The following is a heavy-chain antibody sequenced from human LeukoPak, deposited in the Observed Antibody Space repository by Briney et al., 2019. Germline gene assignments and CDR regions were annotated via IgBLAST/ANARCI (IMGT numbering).Heavy chain of an antibody. J-gene: IGHJ4*02. D-gene: IGHD6-13*01. CDR3: ARGRSSSWYAECYFDY. CDR1: GGSISSYY. V-gene: IGHV4-59*12. CDR2: TYYSGST. Sequence: PSETLSLTCTVSGGSISSYYWSWIRQPPGKGLEWIGYTYYSGSTNYNLSLKSRVTISVDTSKNQFSLKLSSVTAADTAVYYCARGRSSSWYAECYFDYWGQGTLVTVSS.